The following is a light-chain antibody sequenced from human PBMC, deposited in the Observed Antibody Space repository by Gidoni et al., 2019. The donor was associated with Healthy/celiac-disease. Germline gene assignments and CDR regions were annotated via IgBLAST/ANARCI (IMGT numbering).Light chain of an antibody. CDR3: QQYYSTPPA. CDR1: QGISNS. Sequence: IQLTQSPSSLSASVGDRVTITCRASQGISNSLSWYQQKPGKAPKLLLYAASRVESGVPSRFRGSGSGTDYTLTISSLQPEDFATYYCQQYYSTPPAFXQXTKVEIK. V-gene: IGKV1-NL1*01. J-gene: IGKJ1*01. CDR2: AAS.